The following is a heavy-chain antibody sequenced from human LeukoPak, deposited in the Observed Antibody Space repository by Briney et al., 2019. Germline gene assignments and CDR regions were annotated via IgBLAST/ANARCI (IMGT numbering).Heavy chain of an antibody. V-gene: IGHV1-46*01. CDR3: ARGTTRIVVVPAAISSDLGY. Sequence: ASVKVSCKASGYTFTSNYMHWVRQAPGQGLEWMGIINPSGGSANYAQKFQGRVTMTRDTSTRTVYMELISVRSEGTAVYYCARGTTRIVVVPAAISSDLGYWGQGTLVTVSS. CDR1: GYTFTSNY. D-gene: IGHD2-2*01. CDR2: INPSGGSA. J-gene: IGHJ4*02.